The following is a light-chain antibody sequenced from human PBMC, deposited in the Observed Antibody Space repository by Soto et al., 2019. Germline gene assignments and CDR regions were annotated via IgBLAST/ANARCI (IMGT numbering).Light chain of an antibody. Sequence: EIVLTQSPGTMSLSPGERATLSCRAGQSVSSYLAWYQQKPGQAPRLLIYDASNRATGIPARFSGSGSGTDFTLTISSLQPEDFAVYYCQQGSNWPLTFGGGTKVEIK. V-gene: IGKV3-11*01. CDR2: DAS. CDR3: QQGSNWPLT. CDR1: QSVSSY. J-gene: IGKJ4*01.